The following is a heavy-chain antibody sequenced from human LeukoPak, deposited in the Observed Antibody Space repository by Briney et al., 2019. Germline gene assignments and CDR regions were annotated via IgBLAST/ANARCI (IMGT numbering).Heavy chain of an antibody. V-gene: IGHV4-59*01. J-gene: IGHJ3*02. D-gene: IGHD1-26*01. CDR3: ARRGGSPLGAFDI. Sequence: SETLSLTCTVSGGSISSYYWSWIRQPPGKGLEWIGYIYYSESANYIPSLKSRVTISVDTSKNQFSLKLSSVTAADTAVYYCARRGGSPLGAFDIWGQGTMVTVSS. CDR2: IYYSESA. CDR1: GGSISSYY.